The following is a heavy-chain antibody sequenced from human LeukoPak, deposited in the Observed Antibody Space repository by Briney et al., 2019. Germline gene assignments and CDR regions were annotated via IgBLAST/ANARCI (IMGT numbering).Heavy chain of an antibody. CDR3: AKDFPHYYDSSGYYLPDY. CDR2: ISPGGDIK. V-gene: IGHV3-23*01. J-gene: IGHJ4*02. D-gene: IGHD3-22*01. Sequence: GGTLRLSCAASGFTFNRYGMNWVRQAPGKGLEWVSGISPGGDIKYYADSVKGRFTISRDNSKNTLYLQMNSLRAEDTAVYYCAKDFPHYYDSSGYYLPDYWGQGTLVTVSS. CDR1: GFTFNRYG.